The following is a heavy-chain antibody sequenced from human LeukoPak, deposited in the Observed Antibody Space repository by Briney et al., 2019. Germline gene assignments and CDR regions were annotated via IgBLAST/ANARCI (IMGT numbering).Heavy chain of an antibody. J-gene: IGHJ4*02. CDR1: GYTFTGFH. D-gene: IGHD2-2*01. Sequence: ASVKVSCKASGYTFTGFHMHWVRQAPGQGLEWMGRINPNSGDTNYAQKFQGRVTMTRDTSISTAYMELSRLRSDDTAVYYCARDYCSSTSCLFDYWGQGTLVTVSS. V-gene: IGHV1-2*06. CDR3: ARDYCSSTSCLFDY. CDR2: INPNSGDT.